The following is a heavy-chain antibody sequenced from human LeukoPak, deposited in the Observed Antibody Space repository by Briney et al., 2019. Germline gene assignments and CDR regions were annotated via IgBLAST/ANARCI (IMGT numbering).Heavy chain of an antibody. Sequence: GGSLRLSCAASGFTFSSYAMSRVRQAPGKGLEWDSANGGSGGTTYYADSVKGRFTISRDNSKNTLYLQMNSLRAEDTAVYYCAKELHQLELDCYFDYWGQGTLVTVSS. D-gene: IGHD6-13*01. CDR2: NGGSGGTT. CDR3: AKELHQLELDCYFDY. V-gene: IGHV3-23*01. CDR1: GFTFSSYA. J-gene: IGHJ4*02.